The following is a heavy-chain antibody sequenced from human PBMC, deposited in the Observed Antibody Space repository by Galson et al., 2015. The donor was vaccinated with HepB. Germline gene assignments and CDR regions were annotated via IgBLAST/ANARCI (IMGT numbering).Heavy chain of an antibody. J-gene: IGHJ2*01. CDR1: GFTFSSYG. CDR3: AKGTYYYDSSGYYYWYFDL. CDR2: ISYDGSNK. D-gene: IGHD3-22*01. V-gene: IGHV3-30*18. Sequence: SLRLSCAASGFTFSSYGMHWVRQAPGKGLEWVAVISYDGSNKYYADSVKGRFTISRDNSKNTLYLQMNSLRAEDTAVYYCAKGTYYYDSSGYYYWYFDLWGRGTLVTVSS.